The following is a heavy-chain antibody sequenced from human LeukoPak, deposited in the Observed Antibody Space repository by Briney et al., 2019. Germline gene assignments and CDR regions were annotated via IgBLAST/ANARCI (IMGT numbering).Heavy chain of an antibody. J-gene: IGHJ3*02. Sequence: PSETLSLTCTVSGGSISSGNYYWSWIRQPAGKGLEWIGRIYTSGSTNYNPSLKSRVTISVDRSKNQFSLKLRSVTAADTAVYYCARDIGATTINDAFDIWGQGTMVTVSS. V-gene: IGHV4-61*02. CDR3: ARDIGATTINDAFDI. CDR1: GGSISSGNYY. CDR2: IYTSGST. D-gene: IGHD5-12*01.